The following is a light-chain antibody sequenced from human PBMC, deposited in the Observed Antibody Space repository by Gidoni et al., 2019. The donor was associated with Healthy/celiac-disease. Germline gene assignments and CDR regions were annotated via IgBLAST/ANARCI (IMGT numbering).Light chain of an antibody. J-gene: IGKJ3*01. V-gene: IGKV3-11*01. CDR2: DAS. Sequence: EIVLTQSPATLSLSPGERATRSCRASQSVSSYLAWYQQNPGQAPRLRIYDASNRSTGIPARFSGSGGATDFTLTSSSLEPEDFSVYYCQQRSNWPRVTFGPGTKGESK. CDR1: QSVSSY. CDR3: QQRSNWPRVT.